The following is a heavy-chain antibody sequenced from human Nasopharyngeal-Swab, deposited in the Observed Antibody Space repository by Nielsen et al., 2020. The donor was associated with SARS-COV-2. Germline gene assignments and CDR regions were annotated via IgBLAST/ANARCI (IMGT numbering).Heavy chain of an antibody. CDR2: IYYSGST. CDR1: GGPISSSSYY. J-gene: IGHJ4*02. Sequence: SETLSLTCTVSGGPISSSSYYWGWIRQPPGKGLEWIGSIYYSGSTYYNPSLKSRVTISVDTSKNQFSLKLSSVTAADTAVYYCARDDPGQLWLYYFDYWGQGTLVTVSS. CDR3: ARDDPGQLWLYYFDY. D-gene: IGHD5-18*01. V-gene: IGHV4-39*02.